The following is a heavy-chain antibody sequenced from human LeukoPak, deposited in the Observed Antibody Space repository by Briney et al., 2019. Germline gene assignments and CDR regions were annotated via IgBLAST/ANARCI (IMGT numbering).Heavy chain of an antibody. CDR3: AKVRGSGLFDAFDI. CDR2: ISSSGSTI. V-gene: IGHV3-11*01. Sequence: GGSLRLSCAASGFTFSDYYMSWIRQAPGKGLEWVSYISSSGSTIYYADSVKGRFTIPRDNSKNTLYLQMNSLRAEDTAVYYCAKVRGSGLFDAFDIWGQGTMVTVSS. D-gene: IGHD3-10*01. CDR1: GFTFSDYY. J-gene: IGHJ3*02.